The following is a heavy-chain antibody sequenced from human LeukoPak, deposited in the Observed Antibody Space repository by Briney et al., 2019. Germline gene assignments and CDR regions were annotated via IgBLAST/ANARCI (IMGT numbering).Heavy chain of an antibody. J-gene: IGHJ4*02. CDR1: EFTFSSYW. D-gene: IGHD3-10*01. CDR2: IKQDGSEK. Sequence: GGSLRLSCAASEFTFSSYWMSWVRQAPGKGLEWVANIKQDGSEKYYVDSVKGRFTISRDNSKNTLYLQMNSLRAEDTAVYYCARGYYYGSGYFDYWGQGTLVTVSS. CDR3: ARGYYYGSGYFDY. V-gene: IGHV3-7*01.